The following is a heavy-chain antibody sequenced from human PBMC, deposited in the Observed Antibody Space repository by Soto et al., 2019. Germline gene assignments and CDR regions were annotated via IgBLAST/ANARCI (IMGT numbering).Heavy chain of an antibody. J-gene: IGHJ6*02. Sequence: QVHLVQSGAEVKKPGASVKVSCKASGYSFSGYGVHWVRRAPRQRFEWMGWINVAKGKTKYSQKFQGRVTVTRDTSASTVYMDLSGLRSEDTAVYYCTRDRARDGYFGMDVWGQGTTVTVSS. CDR2: INVAKGKT. CDR3: TRDRARDGYFGMDV. V-gene: IGHV1-3*01. CDR1: GYSFSGYG. D-gene: IGHD2-8*01.